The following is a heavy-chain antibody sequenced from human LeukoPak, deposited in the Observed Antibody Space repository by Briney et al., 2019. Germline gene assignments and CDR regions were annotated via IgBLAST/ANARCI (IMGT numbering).Heavy chain of an antibody. CDR3: AGGVGWVIDL. CDR1: GFTFSSYA. Sequence: GGSLRLSCAASGFTFSSYAMSWVRQAPGKGLEWVANIKQDGSEKYYVDSLKGRFTISRDNAKNSLYLQMNSLRADDTAVYYCAGGVGWVIDLWGQGTLVTVSS. D-gene: IGHD3-22*01. V-gene: IGHV3-7*01. CDR2: IKQDGSEK. J-gene: IGHJ5*02.